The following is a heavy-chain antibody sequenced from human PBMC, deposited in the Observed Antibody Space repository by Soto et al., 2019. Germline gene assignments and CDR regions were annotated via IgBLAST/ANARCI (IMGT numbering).Heavy chain of an antibody. Sequence: SETLSLTCAVSGYSITNGYYWGWIRQPPGKGLEWIGSIYHSGNTYYNPSLKSRVTLSIDTSKNQFSLKLRSVTAAHPPMYYCATVKLAGRGSFHDWGQGTRGPV. CDR1: GYSITNGYY. V-gene: IGHV4-38-2*01. CDR3: ATVKLAGRGSFHD. CDR2: IYHSGNT. J-gene: IGHJ4*02. D-gene: IGHD3-3*02.